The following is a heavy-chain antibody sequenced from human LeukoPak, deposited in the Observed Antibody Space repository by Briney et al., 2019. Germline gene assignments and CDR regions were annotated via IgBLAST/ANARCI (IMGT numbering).Heavy chain of an antibody. CDR3: ARDGGGIEMATIIFAY. CDR2: IIPIFGTA. V-gene: IGHV1-69*05. J-gene: IGHJ4*02. D-gene: IGHD5-24*01. Sequence: ASVKVSCKXSGGTFSSYAISWVRQAPGQGLEWTGRIIPIFGTANYAQKFQGRVTITTDESTSTAYMELSSLRSEDTAVYYCARDGGGIEMATIIFAYWGQGTLVTVSS. CDR1: GGTFSSYA.